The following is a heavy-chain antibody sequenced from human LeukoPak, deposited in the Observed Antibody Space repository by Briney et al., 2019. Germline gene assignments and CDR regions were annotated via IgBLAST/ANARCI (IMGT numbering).Heavy chain of an antibody. Sequence: SETLSLTCTVSGGSISSYYWSWIRQPPGKGLEWIGYIYYSGSTRYNPSLKSRVTISVDTSKNQFSLKLSSVTAADTAVYYCARRDGYNSYYFDYWGQGTLVTVSS. CDR2: IYYSGST. CDR3: ARRDGYNSYYFDY. J-gene: IGHJ4*02. CDR1: GGSISSYY. V-gene: IGHV4-59*08. D-gene: IGHD5-24*01.